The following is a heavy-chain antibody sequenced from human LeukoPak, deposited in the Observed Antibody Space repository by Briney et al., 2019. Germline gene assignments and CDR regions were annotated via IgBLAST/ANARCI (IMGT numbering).Heavy chain of an antibody. CDR3: VLDLFSSFAFDI. Sequence: GGSLRLSCAASGFTFSRYWMHWVRQAPGKGLLWVSRINSDGSSTYYADSVKGRFTTSRDNAKNALHLQMNSLTAEDTAVYYCVLDLFSSFAFDIRGQGTMVTVFS. D-gene: IGHD2-21*01. CDR1: GFTFSRYW. J-gene: IGHJ3*02. CDR2: INSDGSST. V-gene: IGHV3-74*01.